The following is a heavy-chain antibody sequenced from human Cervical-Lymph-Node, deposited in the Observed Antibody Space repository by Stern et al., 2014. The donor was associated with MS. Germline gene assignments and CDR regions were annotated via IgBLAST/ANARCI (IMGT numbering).Heavy chain of an antibody. CDR3: ATFIATAGTFNY. CDR1: GHTTTSYG. CDR2: ISAHNGNT. D-gene: IGHD6-25*01. V-gene: IGHV1-18*01. Sequence: VQLVGSGAEVKKPGASVKVSCKASGHTTTSYGITWVRQAPGQGLEWMGWISAHNGNTNYVQRFQGRVSMTTDTSTSTAYMELRSLRSDDTAVYYCATFIATAGTFNYWGQGTLVTVSS. J-gene: IGHJ4*02.